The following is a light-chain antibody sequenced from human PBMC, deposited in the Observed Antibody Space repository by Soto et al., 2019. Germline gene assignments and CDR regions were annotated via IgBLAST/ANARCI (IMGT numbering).Light chain of an antibody. CDR3: SSYTDSTNYV. V-gene: IGLV2-14*01. Sequence: QSALTQPASASGSPGQSITISCTGTSSDVGTRNFVSWYQQHPGKAPKLMIYQVTNRPSGVSNRFSGSKSGNTASLTISGLQAEDEADYYCSSYTDSTNYVFGTGTKVTVL. CDR1: SSDVGTRNF. CDR2: QVT. J-gene: IGLJ1*01.